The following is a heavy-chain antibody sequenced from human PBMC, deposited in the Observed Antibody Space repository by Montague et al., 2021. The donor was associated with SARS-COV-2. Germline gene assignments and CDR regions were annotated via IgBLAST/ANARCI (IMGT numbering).Heavy chain of an antibody. V-gene: IGHV4-34*01. CDR2: IHHGGST. Sequence: SETLSLTCAVHGGSFSTYSWNWIRQPPGKGLEWIGEIHHGGSTNYNPSLKSRVTISADTSKSQFSLKLTSVAAADTAVYYCARLGDGVVPSPILGVGPYYSYSDMDVWGKGTTVTVSS. CDR3: ARLGDGVVPSPILGVGPYYSYSDMDV. D-gene: IGHD3-10*01. J-gene: IGHJ6*03. CDR1: GGSFSTYS.